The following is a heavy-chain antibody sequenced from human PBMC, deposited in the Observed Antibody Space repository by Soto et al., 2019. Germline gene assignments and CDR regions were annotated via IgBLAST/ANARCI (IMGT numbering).Heavy chain of an antibody. CDR3: AKQVGGYCSGGSCYLYYYYYMDV. CDR2: ISGSGDNT. Sequence: GGSLRLSCAASGFTFSNYVMSWVRQAPGKGLEWVSSISGSGDNTYYADSVKGRFTISRDNSKNTLYLQMNSLRAEDTAVYYCAKQVGGYCSGGSCYLYYYYYMDVWGKGTTVTVSS. V-gene: IGHV3-23*01. CDR1: GFTFSNYV. D-gene: IGHD2-15*01. J-gene: IGHJ6*03.